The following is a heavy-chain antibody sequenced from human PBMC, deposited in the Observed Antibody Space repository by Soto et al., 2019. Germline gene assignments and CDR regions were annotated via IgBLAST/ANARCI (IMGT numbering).Heavy chain of an antibody. CDR2: IYHSGST. D-gene: IGHD1-26*01. CDR3: ARGEGYALDV. J-gene: IGHJ6*02. CDR1: GGSISSGGYS. V-gene: IGHV4-30-2*05. Sequence: SETLSLTCAVSGGSISSGGYSWSWIRQPPGKGLEWIGYIYHSGSTYYNPSLKSRVAISVDTSKNQFSLKLSSATAADTAVYYCARGEGYALDVWGQGTTVTVSS.